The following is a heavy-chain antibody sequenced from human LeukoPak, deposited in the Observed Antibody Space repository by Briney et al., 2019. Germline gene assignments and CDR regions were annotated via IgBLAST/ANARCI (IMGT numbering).Heavy chain of an antibody. Sequence: GGSLRLSCAASGFTFSSFAMSWVRQAPGKGLEWVSTISGSGGSTNYADSVKGRFTFSRDNSKNTRYLQMNSLRAEDTAVYYCAKDLPDYGDYIEGYWGQGTLVTVSS. CDR2: ISGSGGST. J-gene: IGHJ4*02. V-gene: IGHV3-23*01. D-gene: IGHD4-17*01. CDR3: AKDLPDYGDYIEGY. CDR1: GFTFSSFA.